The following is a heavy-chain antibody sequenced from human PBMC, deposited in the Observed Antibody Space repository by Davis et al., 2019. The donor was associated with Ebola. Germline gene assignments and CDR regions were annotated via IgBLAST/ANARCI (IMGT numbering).Heavy chain of an antibody. CDR1: GYTLTDYQ. D-gene: IGHD3-3*01. J-gene: IGHJ4*02. CDR3: ASRTGTNSDLDS. Sequence: ASVKVSCKASGYTLTDYQMHWVRQAPGQGLEWMGWINPINGAPNYAHEFQGRVTMTRDTSITTAYMELSGLRPDDTAVYYCASRTGTNSDLDSWGQGTLVTVSS. V-gene: IGHV1-2*02. CDR2: INPINGAP.